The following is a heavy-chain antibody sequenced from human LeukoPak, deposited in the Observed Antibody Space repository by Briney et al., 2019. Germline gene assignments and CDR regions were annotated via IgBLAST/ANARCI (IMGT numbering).Heavy chain of an antibody. D-gene: IGHD3-22*01. CDR1: GFTITNSY. Sequence: GGSLRLSCAGSGFTITNSYMNWVRQAPGKGLEWVSIIYAGGSTYYADSVKGRFTISREISKNMVYLQMSSLRAEDTAVYYCAKFGEGGYFDYWGQGTLVTVSS. CDR3: AKFGEGGYFDY. V-gene: IGHV3-53*01. J-gene: IGHJ4*02. CDR2: IYAGGST.